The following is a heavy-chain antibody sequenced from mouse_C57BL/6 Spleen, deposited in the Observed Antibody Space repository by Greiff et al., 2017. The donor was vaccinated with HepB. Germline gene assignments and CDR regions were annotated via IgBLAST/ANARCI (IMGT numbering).Heavy chain of an antibody. CDR1: GFTFSSYG. CDR3: ARHRIAFDY. Sequence: EVKLVESGGDLVKPGGSLKLSCAASGFTFSSYGMSWVRQTPDKRLEWVATISSGGSYTYYPDSVKGRFTISRDNAKNTLYLQMSSLKSEDTAMYYFARHRIAFDYWGQGTTLTVSS. V-gene: IGHV5-6*01. D-gene: IGHD2-12*01. CDR2: ISSGGSYT. J-gene: IGHJ2*01.